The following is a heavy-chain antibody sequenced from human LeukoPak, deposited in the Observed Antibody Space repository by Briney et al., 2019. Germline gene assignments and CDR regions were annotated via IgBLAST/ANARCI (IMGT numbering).Heavy chain of an antibody. CDR2: IIPILGIA. CDR1: GGTFSSYA. CDR3: AREPARGRDDY. Sequence: GASVKVSCKASGGTFSSYAISWVRQAPGQGLEWMGRIIPILGIANYAQKFQGRVTITADKSTSTAYMELSSLRSEDTAVYYCAREPARGRDDYWGQGTLVTVSS. J-gene: IGHJ4*02. V-gene: IGHV1-69*04. D-gene: IGHD6-6*01.